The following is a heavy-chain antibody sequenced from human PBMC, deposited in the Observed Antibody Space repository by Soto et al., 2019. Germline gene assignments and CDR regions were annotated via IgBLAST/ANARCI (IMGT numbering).Heavy chain of an antibody. CDR1: GFTFGDYA. CDR2: IRSKAYGGTT. D-gene: IGHD3-3*01. Sequence: PGGSLRLSCTASGFTFGDYAMSWVRQAPGKGLEWVGFIRSKAYGGTTEYAASVKGRFTISRDDSKSIAYLQMNSLKTEDTAVYYCTRYGTIFLEWTYGMDVWGQGTTVTVSS. V-gene: IGHV3-49*04. CDR3: TRYGTIFLEWTYGMDV. J-gene: IGHJ6*02.